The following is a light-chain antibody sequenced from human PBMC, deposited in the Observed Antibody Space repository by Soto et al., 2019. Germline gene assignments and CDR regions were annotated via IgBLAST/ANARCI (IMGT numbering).Light chain of an antibody. CDR1: QSVTSTY. Sequence: EIVLTQSPGTLSLSPGERATLSCRASQSVTSTYLAWYQQKPGQAPRLLIYGTSNRATGIPDRFRGSGSGTDFTLTISRLDPEDFAVYYCQQYDGSITFGQGTRLEIE. J-gene: IGKJ5*01. CDR2: GTS. CDR3: QQYDGSIT. V-gene: IGKV3-20*01.